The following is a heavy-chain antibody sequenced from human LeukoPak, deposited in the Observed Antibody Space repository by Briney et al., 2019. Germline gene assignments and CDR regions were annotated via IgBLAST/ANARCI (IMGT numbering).Heavy chain of an antibody. CDR1: GGSFSGYY. V-gene: IGHV4-34*01. Sequence: PSETLSLTCAVYGGSFSGYYWSWIRQPPGKGLEWIGEINHSGSTNYNPSLKSRVTISVDTSKNQFSLKLSSVTAADTAVYYCARHRWFGHYYYYMDVWGKGTTVTISS. CDR2: INHSGST. CDR3: ARHRWFGHYYYYMDV. J-gene: IGHJ6*03. D-gene: IGHD3-10*01.